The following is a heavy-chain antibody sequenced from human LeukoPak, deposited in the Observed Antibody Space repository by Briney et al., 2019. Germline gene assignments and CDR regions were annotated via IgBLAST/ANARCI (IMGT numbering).Heavy chain of an antibody. J-gene: IGHJ4*02. CDR2: ISSSSSTI. D-gene: IGHD1-1*01. V-gene: IGHV3-48*01. CDR3: ARGGLSLDQQLTNYFDY. Sequence: PGGSLRLSCTVSGFNFGDFAMSWVRQAPGKGLEWVSYISSSSSTIYYADSVKGRFTISRDNAKNSLYLQMNSLRAEDTAVYYCARGGLSLDQQLTNYFDYWGQGTLVTVSS. CDR1: GFNFGDFA.